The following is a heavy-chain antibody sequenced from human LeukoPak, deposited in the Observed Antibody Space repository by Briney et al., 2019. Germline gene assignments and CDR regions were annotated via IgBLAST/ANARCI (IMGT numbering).Heavy chain of an antibody. V-gene: IGHV1-24*01. CDR3: ARDLGYYDFWSGYWAFDI. D-gene: IGHD3-3*01. J-gene: IGHJ3*02. Sequence: ASVKASCKAPGYTLSELSIHWVRQPSGKGLEWMGAFDPEDGETIYAQKFQGRATMTADTSTSTAYMELRSLRSDDTAVYYCARDLGYYDFWSGYWAFDIWGQGAMVTVSS. CDR2: FDPEDGET. CDR1: GYTLSELS.